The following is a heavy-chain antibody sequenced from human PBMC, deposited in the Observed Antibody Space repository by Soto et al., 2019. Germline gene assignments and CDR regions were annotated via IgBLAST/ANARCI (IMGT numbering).Heavy chain of an antibody. CDR1: GGTFSSYA. Sequence: QVQLVQSGAEVKKPGSSVKVSCKASGGTFSSYAISWVRQAPGQGLEWMGGIIPIFGTANYAQKFQGRVTITADEYTSTAYMELSSLRSEDTAVYYCARDPYHTMVRGVMSDYWGQGTLVTVSS. CDR3: ARDPYHTMVRGVMSDY. CDR2: IIPIFGTA. V-gene: IGHV1-69*01. J-gene: IGHJ4*02. D-gene: IGHD3-10*01.